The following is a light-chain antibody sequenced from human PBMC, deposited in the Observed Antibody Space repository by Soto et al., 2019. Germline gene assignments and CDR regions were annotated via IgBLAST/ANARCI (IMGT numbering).Light chain of an antibody. J-gene: IGKJ2*01. CDR1: QSVSSSY. V-gene: IGKV3-20*01. Sequence: EIVLTQSPGTLSLSPGERATLSCRASQSVSSSYLAWYQQKPGQAPRLLMDGASSRATGIPDRFSGSGPGTDFTLTISRLEPDEFAVYYCQQYCSSPPYTIGQGTMLQIK. CDR2: GAS. CDR3: QQYCSSPPYT.